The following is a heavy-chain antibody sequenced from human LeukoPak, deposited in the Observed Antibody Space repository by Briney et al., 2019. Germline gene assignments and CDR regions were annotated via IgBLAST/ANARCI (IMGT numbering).Heavy chain of an antibody. CDR1: GFTFSSYW. D-gene: IGHD5-12*01. J-gene: IGHJ6*03. V-gene: IGHV3-7*01. CDR2: IKQDGSEK. Sequence: GGSLRLSCETSGFTFSSYWMSWVRQAPGQGLEWVANIKQDGSEKNYVDSVKGRFTISRDNAKNSLYLQMNSLRAEDTAVYYCARDLYSGYDSFYYYYYMDVWGKGTTVTVSS. CDR3: ARDLYSGYDSFYYYYYMDV.